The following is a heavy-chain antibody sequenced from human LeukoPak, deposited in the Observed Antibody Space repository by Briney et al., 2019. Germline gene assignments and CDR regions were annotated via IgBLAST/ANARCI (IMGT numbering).Heavy chain of an antibody. V-gene: IGHV4-61*02. CDR1: GGSISSGSYY. D-gene: IGHD3-3*01. J-gene: IGHJ3*02. Sequence: SETLSLTCTVSGGSISSGSYYWSWIRQPAGRGLEWIGRIYTSGSTNYNPSLKSRVTISVDTSKNQFSLKLSSVTAADMAVYYCARDLGFLEWLPSEPNAFDIWGQGTMVTVSS. CDR3: ARDLGFLEWLPSEPNAFDI. CDR2: IYTSGST.